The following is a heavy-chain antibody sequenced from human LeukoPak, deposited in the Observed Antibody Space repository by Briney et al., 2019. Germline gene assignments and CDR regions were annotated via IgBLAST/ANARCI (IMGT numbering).Heavy chain of an antibody. CDR3: ARAKRAGGNPTPFNFYYYYYMDV. J-gene: IGHJ6*03. CDR2: IYYSGST. CDR1: GVSISSYY. Sequence: PSETLSLTCTVSGVSISSYYWSWLRQPPGKGLEWIGYIYYSGSTNYNPSLKSRVTISVDTSKNQFSLKLSSVTAADTAVYYCARAKRAGGNPTPFNFYYYYYMDVWGKGTTVTVSS. D-gene: IGHD4-23*01. V-gene: IGHV4-59*01.